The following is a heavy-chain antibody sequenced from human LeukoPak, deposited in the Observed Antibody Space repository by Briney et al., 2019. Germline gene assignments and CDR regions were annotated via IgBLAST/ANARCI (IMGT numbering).Heavy chain of an antibody. CDR2: IIPIFGTA. J-gene: IGHJ5*02. V-gene: IGHV1-69*01. D-gene: IGHD4-17*01. CDR3: ARRDYGDYGSWLGFDP. CDR1: GGTFSSYA. Sequence: SVKVSCKASGGTFSSYATSWVRQAPGQGLEWMGGIIPIFGTANYAQKFQGRVTITADESTSTAYMELSSLRSEDTAVYYCARRDYGDYGSWLGFDPWGQGTLVTVSS.